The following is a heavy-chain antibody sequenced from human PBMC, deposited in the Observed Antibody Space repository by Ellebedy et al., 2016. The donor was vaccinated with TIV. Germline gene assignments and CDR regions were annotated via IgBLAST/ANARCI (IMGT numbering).Heavy chain of an antibody. CDR1: GFTFSAYW. J-gene: IGHJ4*02. CDR2: IKQDGSER. V-gene: IGHV3-7*01. CDR3: ARRYFDY. Sequence: GGSLRLSXVASGFTFSAYWMHWVRQAPGKGLEWVANIKQDGSERYYVDSVKGRFTISRDNAKNSLFLQMNNLRADDTAVYYCARRYFDYWGQGTLVTVSS.